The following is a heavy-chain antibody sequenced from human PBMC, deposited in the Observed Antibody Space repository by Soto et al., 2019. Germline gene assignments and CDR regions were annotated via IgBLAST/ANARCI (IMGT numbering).Heavy chain of an antibody. CDR2: ISGSGGST. CDR1: GFTFSSYA. CDR3: AKSFRSLGYYCGMDV. J-gene: IGHJ6*02. D-gene: IGHD7-27*01. V-gene: IGHV3-23*01. Sequence: EVQLLESGGGLVQPGGSLRLSCAASGFTFSSYAMSWVRQAPGKGLEWVSAISGSGGSTYYADSVKGRFTISRDNSKNTLYLQMNCLRAEDTAVYYCAKSFRSLGYYCGMDVWGQGTTVTFSS.